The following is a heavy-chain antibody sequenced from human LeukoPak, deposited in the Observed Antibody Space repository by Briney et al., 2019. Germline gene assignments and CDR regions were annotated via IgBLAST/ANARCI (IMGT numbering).Heavy chain of an antibody. CDR1: GGSISSYY. CDR2: IYYSGST. J-gene: IGHJ4*02. Sequence: SETLSLTRTVSGGSISSYYWSWIRQPPGKGLEWIGYIYYSGSTNYNPSLKSRVTISVDTSKNQFSLKLSSVTAADTAVYYCARESIAAAALDYWGQGTLVTVSS. D-gene: IGHD6-13*01. V-gene: IGHV4-59*01. CDR3: ARESIAAAALDY.